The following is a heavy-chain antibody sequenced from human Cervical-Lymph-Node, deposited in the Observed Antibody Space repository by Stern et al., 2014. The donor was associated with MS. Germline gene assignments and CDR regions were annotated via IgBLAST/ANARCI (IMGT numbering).Heavy chain of an antibody. Sequence: QVQLQESCPGLVKPSQTLSLTCTVSGGSISSGSHYWSWIRQPAGKGLEWVGRIYSTGRVDYNPSFKGRVTMSVDTSKDQFSLELRSVTAADTAMYYCAREWIYEVSWFDSWGQGSLVIVSS. CDR2: IYSTGRV. CDR3: AREWIYEVSWFDS. CDR1: GGSISSGSHY. V-gene: IGHV4-61*02. J-gene: IGHJ5*01. D-gene: IGHD5/OR15-5a*01.